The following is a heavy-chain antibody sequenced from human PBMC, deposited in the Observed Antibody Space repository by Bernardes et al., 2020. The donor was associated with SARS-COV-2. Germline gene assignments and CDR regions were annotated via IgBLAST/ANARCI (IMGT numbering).Heavy chain of an antibody. V-gene: IGHV2-70*17. J-gene: IGHJ4*02. Sequence: SGPTLVKPTQTLTLTCTFSGFSLSTSGMCVSWFRQPPGKALEWLARIDWDDDKFYSTSLKTRLSISKDTSKNQVVLRMTNMDPVDTATYYCTRIVRVGTSSKYYFDYWGQGTLVTVSS. D-gene: IGHD3-10*01. CDR3: TRIVRVGTSSKYYFDY. CDR2: IDWDDDK. CDR1: GFSLSTSGMC.